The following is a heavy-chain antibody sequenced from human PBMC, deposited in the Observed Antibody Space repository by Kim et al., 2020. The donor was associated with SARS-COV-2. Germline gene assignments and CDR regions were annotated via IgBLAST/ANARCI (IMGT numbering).Heavy chain of an antibody. CDR3: VKTWHGSGSYSLDV. Sequence: GGSLRLSCAASGFTFANYAMSWVRQAPGKGLEWVSVISASGGITYYADSVKGRFTISRDNSKDTLYLQMNSQRAEDTAVYYCVKTWHGSGSYSLDVWGQGTTVTVSS. CDR2: ISASGGIT. J-gene: IGHJ6*02. CDR1: GFTFANYA. V-gene: IGHV3-23*01. D-gene: IGHD3-10*01.